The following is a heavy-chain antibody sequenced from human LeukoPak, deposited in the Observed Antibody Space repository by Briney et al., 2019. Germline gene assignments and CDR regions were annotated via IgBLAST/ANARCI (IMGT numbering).Heavy chain of an antibody. D-gene: IGHD6-13*01. J-gene: IGHJ3*02. Sequence: GASVKVSCKSSGYTFTSYGFSWVRQAPGQGLEWMGWISAYSGSTNYAQKFRGRVTMTTDTSTSTAYMELRSLRSDDTAVYYCARILRQQPNDAFDIWGQGTMVTVSS. CDR3: ARILRQQPNDAFDI. V-gene: IGHV1-18*01. CDR1: GYTFTSYG. CDR2: ISAYSGST.